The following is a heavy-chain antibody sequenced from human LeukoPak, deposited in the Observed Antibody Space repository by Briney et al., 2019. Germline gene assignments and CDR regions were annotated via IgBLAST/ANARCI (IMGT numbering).Heavy chain of an antibody. D-gene: IGHD1-26*01. J-gene: IGHJ4*02. CDR3: ASYSGSYYPHY. CDR1: GFTFSSYA. V-gene: IGHV3-21*01. Sequence: GGSLRLSCAASGFTFSSYAINWVRQAPGKGLEWVSSISSSSSYIYYADSVKGRFTISRDNAKNSLYLQMNSLRAEDTAVYYCASYSGSYYPHYWGQGTLVTVSS. CDR2: ISSSSSYI.